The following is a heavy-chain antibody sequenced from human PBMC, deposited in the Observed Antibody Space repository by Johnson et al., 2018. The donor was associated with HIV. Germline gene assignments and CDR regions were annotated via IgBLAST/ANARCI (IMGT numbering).Heavy chain of an antibody. CDR2: IYSGGRT. Sequence: VQLVESGGGLIQPGGSLRLSCAASGFTVSDNYMTWVRQAPGKGLEWDSVIYSGGRTYYADFVQGRFTISRDNSKNTVYLQMNSLRAEETAVYYCASREPKLGGYAFDIWGQGTMVTVSS. V-gene: IGHV3-66*03. D-gene: IGHD1-14*01. CDR3: ASREPKLGGYAFDI. J-gene: IGHJ3*02. CDR1: GFTVSDNY.